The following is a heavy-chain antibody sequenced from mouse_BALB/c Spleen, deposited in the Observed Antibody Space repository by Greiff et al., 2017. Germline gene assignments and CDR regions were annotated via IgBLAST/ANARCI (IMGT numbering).Heavy chain of an antibody. J-gene: IGHJ4*01. CDR2: IDPENGNT. V-gene: IGHV14-1*02. CDR1: GFNFNDYY. D-gene: IGHD2-1*01. Sequence: VQLQQSGAELVRPGASVKLSCKASGFNFNDYYMHWVKQRPEQGLEWIGWIDPENGNTIYDPKFQGKASITADTSSNTAYLQLSSLTSEDTAVYYCAGGGNTYAMDYWGQGTSVTVAS. CDR3: AGGGNTYAMDY.